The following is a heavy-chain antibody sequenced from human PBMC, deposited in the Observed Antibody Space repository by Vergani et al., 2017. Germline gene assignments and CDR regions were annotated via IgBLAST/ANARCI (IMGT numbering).Heavy chain of an antibody. J-gene: IGHJ3*02. V-gene: IGHV3-21*01. CDR1: GFTFSSSS. Sequence: EVQLVESGGGLVKPGGSLRLSCAASGFTFSSSSMNWVRQAPGKGLEWVSSISSSSSYIYYADSVKGRFTISRDNAKNSLYLQMNSLRAEDTAVYYCARERGQWLATFDAFDIWGQGTMVTVSS. D-gene: IGHD6-19*01. CDR2: ISSSSSYI. CDR3: ARERGQWLATFDAFDI.